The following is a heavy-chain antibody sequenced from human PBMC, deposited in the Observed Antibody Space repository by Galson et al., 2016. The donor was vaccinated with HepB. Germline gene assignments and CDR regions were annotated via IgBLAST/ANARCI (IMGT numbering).Heavy chain of an antibody. D-gene: IGHD3-10*01. J-gene: IGHJ4*02. CDR2: ISGSGGKT. Sequence: SLRLSCAVSAGTFKNYAMNWVRQAPGKGLEWVAAISGSGGKTYYEDSVRGRFTISTDNSKNTLFLRMNSVGVEDTAVYFCAKSGSFGAFDKWGQGTGVVVSS. V-gene: IGHV3-23*01. CDR3: AKSGSFGAFDK. CDR1: AGTFKNYA.